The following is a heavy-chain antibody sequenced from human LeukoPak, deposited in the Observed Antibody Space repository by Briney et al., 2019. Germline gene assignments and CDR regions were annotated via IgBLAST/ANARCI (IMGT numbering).Heavy chain of an antibody. Sequence: GGSLRLSCAASGFTFSDFAMSWVRQAPGKGLEWVSAISGSGGSTYYADSVKGRFTISRDNSKNTLYLQVNSLRAEDTAVYYCAKARERTYSYGYFDYWGQGTLVTVSS. CDR2: ISGSGGST. V-gene: IGHV3-23*01. CDR1: GFTFSDFA. CDR3: AKARERTYSYGYFDY. D-gene: IGHD5-18*01. J-gene: IGHJ4*02.